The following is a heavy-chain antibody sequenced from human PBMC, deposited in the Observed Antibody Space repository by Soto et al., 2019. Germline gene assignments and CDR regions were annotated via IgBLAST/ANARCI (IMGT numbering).Heavy chain of an antibody. V-gene: IGHV4-61*01. J-gene: IGHJ6*02. Sequence: TKPLSCAVVGCNVGGGSCYWSKLRPHPGKGPEWIGYIYYSGSTNYNPSRKSRVTISVDTSKNQFSLKLSSVTAADTAVYYCARDREGLVYCSGGSRTGYYYYGMEGSGQGTTVTVS. D-gene: IGHD2-15*01. CDR1: GCNVGGGSCY. CDR2: IYYSGST. CDR3: ARDREGLVYCSGGSRTGYYYYGMEG.